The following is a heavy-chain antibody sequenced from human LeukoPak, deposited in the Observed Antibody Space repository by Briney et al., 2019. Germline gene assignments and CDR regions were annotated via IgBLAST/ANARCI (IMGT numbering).Heavy chain of an antibody. CDR2: IRGNGET. Sequence: PGGSLRLSCVATGLSFSSFAMSWVRQGPARGLEWVSSIRGNGETFYGDSVKGRFTLYSDSSANTVYFQLNNLRVEDTATYYCARASWVSTTDAVRWGQGTLVTVSS. CDR3: ARASWVSTTDAVR. D-gene: IGHD1-14*01. V-gene: IGHV3-23*01. J-gene: IGHJ4*02. CDR1: GLSFSSFA.